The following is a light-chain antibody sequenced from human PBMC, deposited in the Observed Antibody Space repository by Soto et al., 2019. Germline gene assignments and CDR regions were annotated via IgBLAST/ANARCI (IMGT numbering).Light chain of an antibody. J-gene: IGLJ1*01. CDR2: GNI. Sequence: QSVLTQPPSMSGAPGQRVTISCTGSSSNIGAGYDVHWYQQLPGTAPKLLIYGNINRPSGVPGRFSGSKSGTSASLAITGLQAEDEADYYCQSYDSSLSGNVFGTGTKLTVL. CDR3: QSYDSSLSGNV. V-gene: IGLV1-40*01. CDR1: SSNIGAGYD.